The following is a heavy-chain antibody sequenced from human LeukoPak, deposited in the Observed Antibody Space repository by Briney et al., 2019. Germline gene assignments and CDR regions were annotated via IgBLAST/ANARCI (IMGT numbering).Heavy chain of an antibody. CDR3: ARVYREKIDY. CDR1: GGSFSGYY. D-gene: IGHD1-26*01. CDR2: INHSGST. V-gene: IGHV4-34*01. Sequence: SETLSLTCAVYGGSFSGYYWSWTRQPPGKGLEWIGEINHSGSTNYNPSLKSRVTISVDTSKNQFSLKLGSVTAADSAVYYCARVYREKIDYWGQGTLVTVSS. J-gene: IGHJ4*02.